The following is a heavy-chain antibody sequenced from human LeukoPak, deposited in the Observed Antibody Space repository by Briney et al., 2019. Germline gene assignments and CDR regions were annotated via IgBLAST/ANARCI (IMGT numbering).Heavy chain of an antibody. CDR3: AKDGQLGTPYYYYYYYMDV. V-gene: IGHV3-30*02. J-gene: IGHJ6*03. CDR1: GFTFSSYG. Sequence: GGSLRLSCAASGFTFSSYGMHWVRQAPGKGLEWVAFIRYDGSNKYYADSVKGRFTISRDNSKTTLYLQMNSLRAEDTAVYYCAKDGQLGTPYYYYYYYMDVWGKGTTVTVSS. CDR2: IRYDGSNK. D-gene: IGHD1-14*01.